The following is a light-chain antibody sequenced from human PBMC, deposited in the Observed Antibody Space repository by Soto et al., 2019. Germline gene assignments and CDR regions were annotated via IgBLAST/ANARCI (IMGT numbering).Light chain of an antibody. Sequence: QSVLTQPPSASGTPGQRVTISCSGSISNVGSNTVNWYQQLPGTAPKLLIYSNNQRPSGVPDRFSGSKSGTSASLATSGLQSEDEADYYCAAWDDSLNGYVFGTGTKVTVL. CDR1: ISNVGSNT. CDR3: AAWDDSLNGYV. CDR2: SNN. V-gene: IGLV1-44*01. J-gene: IGLJ1*01.